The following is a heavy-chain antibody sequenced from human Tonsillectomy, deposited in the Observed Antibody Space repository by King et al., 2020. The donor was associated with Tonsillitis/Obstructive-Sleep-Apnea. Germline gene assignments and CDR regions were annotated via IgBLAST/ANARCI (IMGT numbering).Heavy chain of an antibody. J-gene: IGHJ6*03. V-gene: IGHV3-30*04. Sequence: VQLVESGGGVVQPGRSLRLSCAASGFTFSSYAMHWVRQAPGKGLEWVAVISYDGSNKYYADSVKGRFTIPRDNSKNTLYLQMNSLIAEVTAVYYCARDRILNDDYYYYYMDVWGKGTTVTVAS. CDR1: GFTFSSYA. CDR2: ISYDGSNK. D-gene: IGHD2-15*01. CDR3: ARDRILNDDYYYYYMDV.